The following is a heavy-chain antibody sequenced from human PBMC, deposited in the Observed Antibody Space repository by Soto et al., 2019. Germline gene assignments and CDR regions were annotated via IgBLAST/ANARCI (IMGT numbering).Heavy chain of an antibody. CDR3: ARVNTIFGGKVGYYYYYGMDV. V-gene: IGHV1-69*06. CDR2: IVPILGTA. CDR1: GGTFSSYA. Sequence: QVQLVQSGAEVKKPGSSVKVSCKASGGTFSSYAISWVRQAPGQGLEWMGGIVPILGTANYAQKFQGRVTITADKSTSTAYMELSSLRSEDTAVYYCARVNTIFGGKVGYYYYYGMDVWGQGTTVTVSS. D-gene: IGHD3-3*01. J-gene: IGHJ6*02.